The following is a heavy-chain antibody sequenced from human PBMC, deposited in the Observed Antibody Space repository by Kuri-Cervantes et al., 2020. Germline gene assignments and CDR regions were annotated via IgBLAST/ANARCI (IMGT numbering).Heavy chain of an antibody. CDR3: ARVSRDRYVSGGYQDY. CDR2: MYPSGSI. D-gene: IGHD3-10*01. Sequence: GSLRLSSAVSGGSISSSNWWSWVRQPPGKGLEWIGEMYPSGSINYNPSLKSRVIISIDKSKNQFSLKLNSVTAAETAVYYCARVSRDRYVSGGYQDYWGQGTLVTVSS. J-gene: IGHJ4*02. CDR1: GGSISSSNW. V-gene: IGHV4-4*02.